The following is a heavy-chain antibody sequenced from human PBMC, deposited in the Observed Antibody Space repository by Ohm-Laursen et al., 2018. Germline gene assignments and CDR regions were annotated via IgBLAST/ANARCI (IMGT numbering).Heavy chain of an antibody. V-gene: IGHV3-30*18. D-gene: IGHD6-19*01. CDR2: ISYDGSNK. CDR3: AKEGVAGRRVDY. Sequence: SLRLSCTASGFTFSSYGMHWVRQAPGKGLEWVAVISYDGSNKYYADSVKGRFTISRDNSKNTLYLQMNSLRAEDTAVYYCAKEGVAGRRVDYWGQGTLGTVSS. J-gene: IGHJ4*02. CDR1: GFTFSSYG.